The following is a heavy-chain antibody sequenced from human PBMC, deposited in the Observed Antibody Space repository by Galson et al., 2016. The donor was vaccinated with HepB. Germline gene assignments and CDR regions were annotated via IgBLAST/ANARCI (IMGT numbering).Heavy chain of an antibody. CDR1: GFTFSSYW. D-gene: IGHD5-18*01. Sequence: SLRLSCAASGFTFSSYWMNWVRQAPGKGLEWVANINQDGSEKYYVDSVKGRFTISRDNARDSLYLQMSSLRAEDTAVYYCARRIQLWSHDFHSYYGMDVWGQGTTVTVSS. J-gene: IGHJ6*02. CDR3: ARRIQLWSHDFHSYYGMDV. CDR2: INQDGSEK. V-gene: IGHV3-7*01.